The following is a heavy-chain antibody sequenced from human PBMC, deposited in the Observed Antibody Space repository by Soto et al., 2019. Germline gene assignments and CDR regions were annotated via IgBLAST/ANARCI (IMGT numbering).Heavy chain of an antibody. CDR3: ARGKRRYSSSWYHYYYGMDV. J-gene: IGHJ6*02. Sequence: ASVKVSCKASGYTFTSYGISWVRQAPGQGLEWMGWISAYNGNTSYAQKLQGRVTMTTDTSTSTAYMELRSLRSDDTAVYYCARGKRRYSSSWYHYYYGMDVWGQGTTVTVSS. CDR2: ISAYNGNT. D-gene: IGHD6-13*01. V-gene: IGHV1-18*04. CDR1: GYTFTSYG.